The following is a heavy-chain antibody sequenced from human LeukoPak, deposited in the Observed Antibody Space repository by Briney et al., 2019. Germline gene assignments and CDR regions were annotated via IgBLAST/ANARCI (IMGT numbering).Heavy chain of an antibody. D-gene: IGHD5-12*01. CDR3: ARDAVATIGYYYYGMDV. Sequence: SQTLSLTCTVSGGSISSGGYYWSWIRQHPGKGLEWIGYIYYSGSTYYIPSLKSRVTISVDTSKYQFSLKLSSVTAADTAVYYCARDAVATIGYYYYGMDVWGQGTTVTVSS. CDR2: IYYSGST. V-gene: IGHV4-31*03. CDR1: GGSISSGGYY. J-gene: IGHJ6*02.